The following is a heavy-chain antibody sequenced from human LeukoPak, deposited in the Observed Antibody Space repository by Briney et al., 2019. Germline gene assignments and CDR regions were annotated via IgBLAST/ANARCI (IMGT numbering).Heavy chain of an antibody. Sequence: GGSLKLSCAASGFTFSGFYMHWVRRASGKGLEWVGLIRSKPNSYTTVYAASVQGRFTISRDDSKNTAYLQMNSLKAEDTAVYYCTRQDCSGGSCSYVDYWGQGTLVTVSS. D-gene: IGHD2-15*01. CDR3: TRQDCSGGSCSYVDY. CDR2: IRSKPNSYTT. V-gene: IGHV3-73*01. J-gene: IGHJ4*02. CDR1: GFTFSGFY.